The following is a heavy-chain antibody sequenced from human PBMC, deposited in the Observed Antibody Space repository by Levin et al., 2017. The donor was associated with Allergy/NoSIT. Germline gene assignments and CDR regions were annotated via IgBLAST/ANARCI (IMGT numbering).Heavy chain of an antibody. CDR1: GFTFSSYG. CDR3: AKHSGATRGFDY. J-gene: IGHJ4*02. CDR2: ISYDGSNK. V-gene: IGHV3-30*18. D-gene: IGHD1-26*01. Sequence: GGSLRLSCAASGFTFSSYGMHWVRQAPGKGLEWVAVISYDGSNKYYADSVKGRFTISRDNSKNTLYLQMNSLRAEDTAVYYCAKHSGATRGFDYWGQGTLVTVSS.